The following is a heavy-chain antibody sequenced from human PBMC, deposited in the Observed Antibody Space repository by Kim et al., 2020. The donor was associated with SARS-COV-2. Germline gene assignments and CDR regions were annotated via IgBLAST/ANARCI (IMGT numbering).Heavy chain of an antibody. CDR1: GGSFSGYY. D-gene: IGHD1-26*01. Sequence: SETLSLTCAVYGGSFSGYYWSWIRQPPGKGLEWIGEINHSGSTNYNPSLKSRVTISVDTSKNQFSLKLSSVTAADTAVYYCARLISVGARGLDPWGQGTLVTVSS. CDR2: INHSGST. CDR3: ARLISVGARGLDP. V-gene: IGHV4-34*01. J-gene: IGHJ5*02.